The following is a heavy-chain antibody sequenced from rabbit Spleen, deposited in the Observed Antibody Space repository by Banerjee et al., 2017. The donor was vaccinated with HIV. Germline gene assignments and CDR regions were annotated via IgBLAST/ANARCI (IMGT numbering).Heavy chain of an antibody. D-gene: IGHD4-2*01. V-gene: IGHV1S45*01. CDR2: VYTGSSGST. CDR1: GFSLSASDF. CDR3: ARDAAGREDFNL. Sequence: QEQVVESGGGLVQPEGSLTLTCTASGFSLSASDFIYWVRQAPGKGLEWIACVYTGSSGSTYYASWAKGRFTISKTSSTTVTLQMTGLTAADTATYFCARDAAGREDFNLWGPGTLVTVS. J-gene: IGHJ4*01.